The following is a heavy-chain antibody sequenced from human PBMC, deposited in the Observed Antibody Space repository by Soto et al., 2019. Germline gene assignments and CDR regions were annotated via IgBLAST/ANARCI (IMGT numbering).Heavy chain of an antibody. CDR1: GGSISSGGYY. Sequence: SETLSLTCTVSGGSISSGGYYWSWIRQHPGKGLEWIGYIYYSGSTYYNPSLKSRVTISVDTSKNQFSLKLSSVTAADTAVYYCARVYVDTAMVPASTFDYWGQGTLVTVSS. CDR2: IYYSGST. D-gene: IGHD5-18*01. V-gene: IGHV4-31*03. J-gene: IGHJ4*02. CDR3: ARVYVDTAMVPASTFDY.